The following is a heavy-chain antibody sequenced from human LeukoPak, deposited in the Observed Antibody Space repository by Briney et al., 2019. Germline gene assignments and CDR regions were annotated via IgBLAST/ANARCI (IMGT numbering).Heavy chain of an antibody. Sequence: ASVKVSCKASGYTFISYYIHWVRQAPGQGLEWMGIISPGGGSTTYAQKFQGRVTMTRDTSTSTVYMELSSLRSEDTAIYYCARGGDNSYFDYWGQGTLVTVSS. J-gene: IGHJ4*02. CDR3: ARGGDNSYFDY. D-gene: IGHD4-23*01. CDR2: ISPGGGST. CDR1: GYTFISYY. V-gene: IGHV1-46*01.